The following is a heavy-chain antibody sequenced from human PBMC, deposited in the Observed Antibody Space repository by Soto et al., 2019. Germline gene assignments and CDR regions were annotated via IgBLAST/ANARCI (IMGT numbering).Heavy chain of an antibody. D-gene: IGHD2-15*01. Sequence: SETLSLTCTVSGGSINTYYWSWIRQPPGKGLDWIGYVYYSGDTKYNPSLTRRVTISADTSRNQISLKLISATAADTAVYYCARHPPRGSGAWAFVNWGQGTLVTVSS. CDR2: VYYSGDT. CDR1: GGSINTYY. J-gene: IGHJ4*02. V-gene: IGHV4-59*08. CDR3: ARHPPRGSGAWAFVN.